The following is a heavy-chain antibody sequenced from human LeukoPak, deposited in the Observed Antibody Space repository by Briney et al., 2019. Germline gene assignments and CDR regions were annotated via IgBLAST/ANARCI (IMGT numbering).Heavy chain of an antibody. CDR3: ARSGCSSTSCSLYFDY. CDR2: IYHSGST. J-gene: IGHJ4*02. V-gene: IGHV4-38-2*01. D-gene: IGHD2-2*01. Sequence: PWETLSLTCAVSGYSISSGYYWGWIRQPPGKGLEWIGSIYHSGSTYYNPSLKSRVTISVDTSKNQFSLKLSSVTAADTAVYYCARSGCSSTSCSLYFDYWGQGTLVTVSS. CDR1: GYSISSGYY.